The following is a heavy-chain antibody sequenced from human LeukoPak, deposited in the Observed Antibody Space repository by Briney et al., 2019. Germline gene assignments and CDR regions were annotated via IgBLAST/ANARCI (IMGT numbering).Heavy chain of an antibody. CDR1: GYTFTGYY. CDR2: INPNSGGT. Sequence: ASVKVSCKASGYTFTGYYMHWVRQAPGQGLEWMGWINPNSGGTNYAQKFQGRVTMTRDTSISTAYMELSRLRSDDTAVYYCARTPPTVTTSGYWGQGTLVTVSS. J-gene: IGHJ4*02. CDR3: ARTPPTVTTSGY. D-gene: IGHD4-17*01. V-gene: IGHV1-2*02.